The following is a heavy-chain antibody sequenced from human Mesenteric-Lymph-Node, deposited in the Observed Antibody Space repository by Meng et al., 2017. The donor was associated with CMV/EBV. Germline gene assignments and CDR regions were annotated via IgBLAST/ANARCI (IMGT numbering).Heavy chain of an antibody. CDR1: GGSISSYY. J-gene: IGHJ5*02. Sequence: SETLSLTCTVSGGSISSYYWSWIRQPPGKGLERIGYIYYSGSTNYNPSLKSRVTISVDTSKNQFSLKLSSVTAADTAVYYCARRVAATYNWFDPWGQGTLVTVSS. D-gene: IGHD2-15*01. V-gene: IGHV4-59*12. CDR3: ARRVAATYNWFDP. CDR2: IYYSGST.